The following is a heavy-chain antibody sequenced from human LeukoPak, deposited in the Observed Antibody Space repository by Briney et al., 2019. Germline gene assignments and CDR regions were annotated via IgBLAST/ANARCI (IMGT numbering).Heavy chain of an antibody. CDR2: ISSSSSTI. CDR1: GFTFSTYS. V-gene: IGHV3-48*01. J-gene: IGHJ3*02. Sequence: GGSLRLSCAASGFTFSTYSMNWVRQAPGKGLEWVSYISSSSSTIYYADSVKGRFTISRDNSKNTLYLQMGSLRAEDLAVYFCGTDAFDIWGQGTTVTVSS. CDR3: GTDAFDI.